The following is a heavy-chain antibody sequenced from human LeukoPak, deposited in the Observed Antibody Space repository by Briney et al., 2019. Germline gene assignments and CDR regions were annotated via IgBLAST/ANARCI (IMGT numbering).Heavy chain of an antibody. D-gene: IGHD4-11*01. Sequence: GESLKISCKGCGYNFTNYLIACVRQMPGKGLDWMGFIYPGDSDPRYSPSFQGQVTISADKSISTAYLQWNSLKASDTAMYYCARSKSKPSFDYWGQGTLVTVSS. V-gene: IGHV5-51*01. CDR2: IYPGDSDP. J-gene: IGHJ4*02. CDR1: GYNFTNYL. CDR3: ARSKSKPSFDY.